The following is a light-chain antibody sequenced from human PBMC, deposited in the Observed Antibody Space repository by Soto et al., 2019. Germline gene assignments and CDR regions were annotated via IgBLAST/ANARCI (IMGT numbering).Light chain of an antibody. Sequence: QSALTQPASVPGSPGQSVTISCTGTSSDVGGYDYVSWYQHHPGKAPKLVIYDVTYRPSGVSDRFSGSKSANTASLTISGLQAEDEADYYCSSYTSSSTYVFGTGTKVTVL. CDR2: DVT. V-gene: IGLV2-14*01. CDR3: SSYTSSSTYV. CDR1: SSDVGGYDY. J-gene: IGLJ1*01.